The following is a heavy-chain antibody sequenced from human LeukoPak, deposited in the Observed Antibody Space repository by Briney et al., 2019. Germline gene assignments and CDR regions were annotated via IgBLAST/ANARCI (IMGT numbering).Heavy chain of an antibody. CDR2: IYPGDCET. D-gene: IGHD6-13*01. CDR1: GYIFTSYC. J-gene: IGHJ6*03. V-gene: IGHV5-51*01. CDR3: AGPRIAAAGNVYYMDV. Sequence: GESLQISCKGSGYIFTSYCIGWVRQMPRKNLEWMVIIYPGDCETRYSPSSQVQVTISADNSISTAYLQWSSRKASDTAMYYCAGPRIAAAGNVYYMDVWGKGTTVTVS.